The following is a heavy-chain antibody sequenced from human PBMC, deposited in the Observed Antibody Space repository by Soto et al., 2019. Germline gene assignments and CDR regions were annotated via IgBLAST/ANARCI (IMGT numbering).Heavy chain of an antibody. CDR1: GFTFSDYY. CDR3: ARDKYQGDAFDI. D-gene: IGHD2-2*01. CDR2: ISSIGTTI. J-gene: IGHJ3*02. V-gene: IGHV3-11*01. Sequence: QVQLVESGGGLVKPGGSLRLSCAASGFTFSDYYMSWIRQAPGKGLEWVSDISSIGTTIYYADSVKGRFTISRDNAKNSLYLQMNSLRAEDTAMYYCARDKYQGDAFDIWGQGTMVTVSS.